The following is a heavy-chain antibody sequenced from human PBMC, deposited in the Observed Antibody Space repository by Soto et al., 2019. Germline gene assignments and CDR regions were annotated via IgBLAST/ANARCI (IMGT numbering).Heavy chain of an antibody. V-gene: IGHV5-51*01. CDR2: IHPGDSDT. CDR1: GFTFTNCW. CDR3: ARQDDILTGGGRYFDL. J-gene: IGHJ2*01. Sequence: PGESLKISCQGFGFTFTNCWINWVRQMPGKGLEWMGMIHPGDSDTRYSPSFQGHVTLSVDKSISTAYLQWTSLKASDSAIYYCARQDDILTGGGRYFDLWGHGTLVTVSS. D-gene: IGHD3-9*01.